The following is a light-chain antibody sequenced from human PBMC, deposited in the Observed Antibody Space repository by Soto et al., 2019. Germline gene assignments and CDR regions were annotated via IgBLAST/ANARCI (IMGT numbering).Light chain of an antibody. CDR1: QGVSRH. CDR3: QQYHQWPLT. CDR2: AAS. V-gene: IGKV3D-15*01. Sequence: EIVMTQSPAPLSLSPGERATLSCRASQGVSRHLAWYQQKPGQAPRLLIYAASTRGAGVPARFSGSGSGTEFTLTISSLQSEDFTVYYRQQYHQWPLTFGGGTKVEI. J-gene: IGKJ4*01.